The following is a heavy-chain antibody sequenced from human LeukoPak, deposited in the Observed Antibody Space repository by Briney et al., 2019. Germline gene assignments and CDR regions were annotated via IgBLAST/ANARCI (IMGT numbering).Heavy chain of an antibody. Sequence: GGSLRLSCVTSEFTFSTYWMTWVRQAPGKGLEWVANIKQDGSEKYYVDSVKGRFTISRDNAKDSLYLQMNSLRAEDTAMYYCARDQGTTVTSYSFDIWGQGTMVTVSS. D-gene: IGHD4-17*01. CDR2: IKQDGSEK. V-gene: IGHV3-7*01. J-gene: IGHJ3*02. CDR1: EFTFSTYW. CDR3: ARDQGTTVTSYSFDI.